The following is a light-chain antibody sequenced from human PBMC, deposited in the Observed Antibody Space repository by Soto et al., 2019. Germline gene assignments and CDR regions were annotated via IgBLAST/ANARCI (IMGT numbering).Light chain of an antibody. CDR2: DAS. V-gene: IGKV3-11*01. J-gene: IGKJ1*01. Sequence: EIPFTQSPSTLSLSPGERATLSCRASQSVSSHLAWYQQKPGQSPRLLIYDASNLTTGIPARFSGSGSGTEFTLTISSLEPEDFAFYFCQQRSHWPTFGQGTKVDI. CDR1: QSVSSH. CDR3: QQRSHWPT.